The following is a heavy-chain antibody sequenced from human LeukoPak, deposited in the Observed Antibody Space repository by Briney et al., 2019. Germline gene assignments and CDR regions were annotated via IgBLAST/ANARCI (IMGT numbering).Heavy chain of an antibody. D-gene: IGHD2-8*02. V-gene: IGHV1-2*02. CDR3: ARETVLSGMDV. CDR2: INPNSGGT. CDR1: GYTFTGQY. J-gene: IGHJ6*02. Sequence: ASVKVSCKASGYTFTGQYMHWVRQAPGQGLEWMAWINPNSGGTNYAQKFQGRVTMTRDTSISTAYMEVSRLRSDDTAVYYCARETVLSGMDVWGQGTTVTVSS.